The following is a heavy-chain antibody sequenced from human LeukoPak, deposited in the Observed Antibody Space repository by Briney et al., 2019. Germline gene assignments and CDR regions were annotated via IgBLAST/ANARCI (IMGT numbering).Heavy chain of an antibody. CDR2: ISCSGRTI. Sequence: GGSLRLSCAASGFVFSDYSMNWVRQTPGKGLDWVSYISCSGRTISYADSVKGRFTISRDNAKNSLYLQMNSLRAEDTAIYYCAREVVAGAAHFDYWGQGTLVTVSS. D-gene: IGHD6-13*01. CDR3: AREVVAGAAHFDY. CDR1: GFVFSDYS. J-gene: IGHJ4*02. V-gene: IGHV3-48*04.